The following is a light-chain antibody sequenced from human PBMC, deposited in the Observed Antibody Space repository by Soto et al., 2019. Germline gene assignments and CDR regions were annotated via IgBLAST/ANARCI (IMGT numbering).Light chain of an antibody. Sequence: DIVMTQSPDSLAVSLGERATINCKSSQSVLYSSNNKNYLAWYQQKPGQPPKLLIYWASTRESGVPDRLGGSGSGTDCTLTISSLLAEGVAVYFCQQYYSVPFTFGPGTKVDIK. J-gene: IGKJ3*01. CDR2: WAS. V-gene: IGKV4-1*01. CDR3: QQYYSVPFT. CDR1: QSVLYSSNNKNY.